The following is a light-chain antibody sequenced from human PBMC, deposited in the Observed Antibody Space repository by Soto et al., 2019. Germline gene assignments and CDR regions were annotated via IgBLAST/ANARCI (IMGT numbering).Light chain of an antibody. CDR2: GAS. Sequence: LTQYPGTLSLSPGERATLSCRASQSVSSSYLAWYQQKPGQAPRLLIYGASTRATGIPVRFSGSASGTEFTLTISSLQSEDFTVYYCQQYNKWPLTFGQGTKVDIK. J-gene: IGKJ1*01. CDR1: QSVSSSY. CDR3: QQYNKWPLT. V-gene: IGKV3-15*01.